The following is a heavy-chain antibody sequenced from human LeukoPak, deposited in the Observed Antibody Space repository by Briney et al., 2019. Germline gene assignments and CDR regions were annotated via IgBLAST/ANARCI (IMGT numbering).Heavy chain of an antibody. CDR3: AREQSSSWYYYGMDV. D-gene: IGHD6-13*01. CDR1: GFTFSSYW. J-gene: IGHJ6*02. CDR2: INLDGSEK. V-gene: IGHV3-7*01. Sequence: GGSLRLSCAASGFTFSSYWLSWVRQAPGKGLEWVANINLDGSEKYYVDSVKGRFTISRDNAKNSLYLQMNSLRAEDTAVYYCAREQSSSWYYYGMDVWGQGTTVTVSS.